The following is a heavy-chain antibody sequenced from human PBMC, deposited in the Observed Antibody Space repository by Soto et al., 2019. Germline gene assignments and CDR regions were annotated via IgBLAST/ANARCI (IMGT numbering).Heavy chain of an antibody. Sequence: QVQLVESGGGVVQPGRSLRLSCAGSGFTFSSYGMHWVRQAPGKGLEWVAVIWYDGSNKYYADSVKGRFTISRDNSKNTLYLQMNSLRAEDTAVYYCAREVAARHRRYFDYWGQGTLVTVSS. CDR1: GFTFSSYG. CDR2: IWYDGSNK. CDR3: AREVAARHRRYFDY. V-gene: IGHV3-33*01. D-gene: IGHD6-6*01. J-gene: IGHJ4*02.